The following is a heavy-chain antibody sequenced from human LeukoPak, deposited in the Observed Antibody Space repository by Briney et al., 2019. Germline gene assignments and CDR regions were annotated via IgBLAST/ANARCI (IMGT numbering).Heavy chain of an antibody. J-gene: IGHJ4*02. Sequence: GGSLRLSCVASGFRFENYAMHWVRQAPGKGLEWVSGISWNGGSIGYADFAKGRFTISRDNARNSLFLQMNSLRAEDTALYYCAKESWFGELLYSHFDYWGQGTLVPVSS. D-gene: IGHD3-10*01. V-gene: IGHV3-9*01. CDR1: GFRFENYA. CDR3: AKESWFGELLYSHFDY. CDR2: ISWNGGSI.